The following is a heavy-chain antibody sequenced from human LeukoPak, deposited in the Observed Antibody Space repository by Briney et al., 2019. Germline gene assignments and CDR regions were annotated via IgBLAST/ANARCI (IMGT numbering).Heavy chain of an antibody. J-gene: IGHJ6*02. Sequence: ASVKVSCKASGYTFTSYAIHWVRQAPGQRLEWMGWINAGNGNTKNSQKFQGRVTIIRDTSASTAYMELSSLRSEDTAVYYCARGNGYDRPYYYYGMDVWGQGTTVTVSS. CDR3: ARGNGYDRPYYYYGMDV. CDR1: GYTFTSYA. D-gene: IGHD5-12*01. V-gene: IGHV1-3*01. CDR2: INAGNGNT.